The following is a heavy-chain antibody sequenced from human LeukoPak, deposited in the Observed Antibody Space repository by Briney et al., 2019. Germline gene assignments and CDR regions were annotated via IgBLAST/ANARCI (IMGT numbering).Heavy chain of an antibody. J-gene: IGHJ3*02. V-gene: IGHV3-30*18. Sequence: PGGSLRLSCAASGFTFSSYGMHWVRQAPGKGLEWVAVISYDGSNKYYADSVKGRFTISRDNSKNTLYLQMNSLRAEDTAVYHCANLRGAYYDFWSGYSASDAFDIWGQGTMVTVSS. CDR1: GFTFSSYG. CDR2: ISYDGSNK. CDR3: ANLRGAYYDFWSGYSASDAFDI. D-gene: IGHD3-3*01.